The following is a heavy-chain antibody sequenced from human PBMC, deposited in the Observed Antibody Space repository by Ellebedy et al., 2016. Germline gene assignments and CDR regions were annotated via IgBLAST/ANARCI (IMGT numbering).Heavy chain of an antibody. CDR1: GFTFSSYW. CDR2: INSDGSST. Sequence: GESLKISXAASGFTFSSYWMHWVRQAPGKGLVWVSRINSDGSSTSYADSVKGRFTISRDNAKNTLYLQMNSLRAEDTAVYYCARGGGYCSSTSCYPPYYYGMDVWGQGTTVTVSS. CDR3: ARGGGYCSSTSCYPPYYYGMDV. V-gene: IGHV3-74*01. D-gene: IGHD2-2*01. J-gene: IGHJ6*02.